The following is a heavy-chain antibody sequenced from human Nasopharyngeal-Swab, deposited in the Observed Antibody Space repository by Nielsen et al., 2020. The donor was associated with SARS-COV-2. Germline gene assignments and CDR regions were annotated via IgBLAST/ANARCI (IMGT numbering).Heavy chain of an antibody. V-gene: IGHV4-34*01. J-gene: IGHJ6*03. CDR2: INHSGST. CDR1: GGSFTSYY. CDR3: ARGLSGVVPAPILGLGPYYYYYYMDV. D-gene: IGHD2-2*01. Sequence: SETLSLTCVVYGGSFTSYYWGWFRQPPGKGLEWIAEINHSGSTSYNPSLRSRVTLSVDTSMNQVSLEVSSVTAADTAVYYCARGLSGVVPAPILGLGPYYYYYYMDVWGKGTTVTVSS.